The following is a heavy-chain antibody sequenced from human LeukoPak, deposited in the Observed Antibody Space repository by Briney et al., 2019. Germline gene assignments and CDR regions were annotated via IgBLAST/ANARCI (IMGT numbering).Heavy chain of an antibody. J-gene: IGHJ4*02. D-gene: IGHD1-26*01. CDR3: AKDGSYYNFDY. Sequence: GGCLRLSCAASGFTFSNYGMSWVRQAPGKGLEWVSVISGSGGSTDYADSVKGRFTISRDNSKNTLYLQMHSLRAEDTAVYYCAKDGSYYNFDYWGQGTLVTVSS. CDR2: ISGSGGST. CDR1: GFTFSNYG. V-gene: IGHV3-23*01.